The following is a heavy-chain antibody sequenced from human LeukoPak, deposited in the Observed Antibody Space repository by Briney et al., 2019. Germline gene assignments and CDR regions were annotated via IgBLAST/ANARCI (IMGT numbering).Heavy chain of an antibody. V-gene: IGHV3-23*01. J-gene: IGHJ4*02. CDR3: AKDVGKWESLHFFDY. D-gene: IGHD1-26*01. Sequence: GASLRLPCLTSGFTLSTNAMSWVRQAPGKGLEWISGINGSGASTYYADSVKGRFTTSRDDSRNTLYLQMNSLRGDDTALYYCAKDVGKWESLHFFDYWGQGTLVTVSS. CDR2: INGSGAST. CDR1: GFTLSTNA.